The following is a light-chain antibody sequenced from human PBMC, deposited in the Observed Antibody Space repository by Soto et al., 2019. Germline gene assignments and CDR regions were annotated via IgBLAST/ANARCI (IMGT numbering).Light chain of an antibody. V-gene: IGKV3-20*01. CDR3: QQYVGSPQT. CDR2: VAS. CDR1: QSVSNY. J-gene: IGKJ1*01. Sequence: EIVLTQSPGTLSLSPGERATLSCRASQSVSNYLAWYQQKPGQAPRLLIYVASSRATGIPDRFSGSGSGTDFTVTISRLEPEDFAVYYCQQYVGSPQTFGQGTKVEIK.